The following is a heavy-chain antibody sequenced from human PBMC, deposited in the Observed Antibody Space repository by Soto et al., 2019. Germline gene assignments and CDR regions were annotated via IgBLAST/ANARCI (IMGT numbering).Heavy chain of an antibody. J-gene: IGHJ5*02. CDR1: GGSISSYY. D-gene: IGHD4-17*01. Sequence: PSETLSLTCTVSGGSISSYYWSWIRQPPGKGLEWIGYIYYSGSTNYNPSLKSRVTISVDTSKNQFSLKLSSVTAADTAVYYCARTPPYGDYSRWLDPWGQGTLVTAPQ. CDR3: ARTPPYGDYSRWLDP. CDR2: IYYSGST. V-gene: IGHV4-59*01.